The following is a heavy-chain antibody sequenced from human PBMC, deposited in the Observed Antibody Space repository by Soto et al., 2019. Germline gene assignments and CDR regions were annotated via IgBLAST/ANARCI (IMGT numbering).Heavy chain of an antibody. D-gene: IGHD3-3*01. V-gene: IGHV4-4*07. CDR1: GGSLNNYN. Sequence: SETLSLTCTVSGGSLNNYNWNWIRQSAGKGLEWIGRIYSSGKTDYNPSLKSRVTLSQDKFNNQISLKVTSVTAADTAMYSCARERTYQMFGDDALDIWGLGTMVTFSS. CDR3: ARERTYQMFGDDALDI. CDR2: IYSSGKT. J-gene: IGHJ3*02.